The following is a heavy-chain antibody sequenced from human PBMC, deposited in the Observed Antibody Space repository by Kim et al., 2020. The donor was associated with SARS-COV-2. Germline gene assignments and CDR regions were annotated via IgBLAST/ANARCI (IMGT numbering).Heavy chain of an antibody. D-gene: IGHD4-17*01. CDR2: ISHDGTST. CDR1: GFTVSSYW. J-gene: IGHJ5*02. CDR3: ARGKGPYGWFDP. V-gene: IGHV3-74*01. Sequence: GGSLRLSCAASGFTVSSYWMHWVRHAPGKGLIWVSRISHDGTSTYYADSVKGRFTISRDSATNTLFLQMNSLRVEDTGVYFCARGKGPYGWFDPWGQGTLVTVS.